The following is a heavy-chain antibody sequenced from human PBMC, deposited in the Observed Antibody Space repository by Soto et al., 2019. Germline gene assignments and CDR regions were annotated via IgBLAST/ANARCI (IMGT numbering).Heavy chain of an antibody. J-gene: IGHJ6*03. V-gene: IGHV3-74*01. CDR2: INSDGSST. CDR3: AREGPSTLPITPSMDV. CDR1: GFTFSSYW. D-gene: IGHD1-20*01. Sequence: EVQLVESGGGLVQPGGSLRLSCAASGFTFSSYWMHWVRQAPGKGLVWVSRINSDGSSTSYADSVKGRFTISRDNAKNTLYLQMNSLRAEDTAVYYCAREGPSTLPITPSMDVWGNVTTVTVSS.